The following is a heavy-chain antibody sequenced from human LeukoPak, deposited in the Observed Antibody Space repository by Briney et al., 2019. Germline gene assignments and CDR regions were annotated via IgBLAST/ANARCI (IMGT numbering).Heavy chain of an antibody. V-gene: IGHV3-33*03. CDR3: ASGAAAGNYYYYGMDV. CDR2: IWFDKNQ. J-gene: IGHJ6*02. Sequence: GGSLRLSCAASGFILNDYGMHWVRQAPGKGLEWVADIWFDKNQHFADSVKGRFAISRDNSKNTVYLQINSLRAEDTAVYYCASGAAAGNYYYYGMDVWGQGTTVTVSS. CDR1: GFILNDYG. D-gene: IGHD6-13*01.